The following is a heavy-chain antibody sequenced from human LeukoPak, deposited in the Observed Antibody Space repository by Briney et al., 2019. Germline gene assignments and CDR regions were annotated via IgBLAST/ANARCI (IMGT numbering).Heavy chain of an antibody. CDR1: GYTFTSYA. Sequence: ASVKVSCKASGYTFTSYAMNWVRQAPGQGLEWMGWISAYNDNTNYAQKVQGRLTMTADTSTSTAYMELKSLRSDDTAVYYCARGLGSGSYYAYWGQGTLVTVSS. CDR2: ISAYNDNT. CDR3: ARGLGSGSYYAY. J-gene: IGHJ4*02. V-gene: IGHV1-18*01. D-gene: IGHD3-10*02.